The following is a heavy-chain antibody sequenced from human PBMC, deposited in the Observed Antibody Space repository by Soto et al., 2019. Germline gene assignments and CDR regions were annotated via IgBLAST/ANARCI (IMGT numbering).Heavy chain of an antibody. CDR1: GGSISSYY. J-gene: IGHJ6*02. Sequence: SETLSLTCTVSGGSISSYYWSWIRQPPGKGLEWIGYIYYSGSTNYNPSLKSRVTISVDTSKNQFSLKLSSVTAADTAVYYCARTQDPITIFGLVIRHYGMDVWGQGTTVTVSS. D-gene: IGHD3-3*01. CDR3: ARTQDPITIFGLVIRHYGMDV. V-gene: IGHV4-59*01. CDR2: IYYSGST.